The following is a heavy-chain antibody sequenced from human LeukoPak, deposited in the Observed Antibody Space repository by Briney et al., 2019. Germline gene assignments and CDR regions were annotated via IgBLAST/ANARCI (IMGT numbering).Heavy chain of an antibody. CDR2: ISAYNGNT. V-gene: IGHV1-18*01. D-gene: IGHD1-1*01. Sequence: ASVKVSCKASGGTFSSYAISWVRQAPGQGLEWMGWISAYNGNTNYAQRFQGRVTMTTDTSTGTAYMELRNLRSDGTAVYYCARDENWKPDYWGQGTLVTVSS. J-gene: IGHJ4*02. CDR3: ARDENWKPDY. CDR1: GGTFSSYA.